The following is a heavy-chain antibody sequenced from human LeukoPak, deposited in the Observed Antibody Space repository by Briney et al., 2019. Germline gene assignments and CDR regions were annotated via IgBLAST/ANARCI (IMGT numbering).Heavy chain of an antibody. CDR2: INPSGGST. CDR3: AREPVNYGSGFDY. D-gene: IGHD3-10*01. J-gene: IGHJ4*02. V-gene: IGHV1-46*01. CDR1: GYTFTSYY. Sequence: ASVKVSCKASGYTFTSYYMHWVRQAPGRGLEWMGIINPSGGSTSYAQKFQGRVTMTRDMSTSTVYMELSSLRSEDTAVYYCAREPVNYGSGFDYWGQGTLVTVSS.